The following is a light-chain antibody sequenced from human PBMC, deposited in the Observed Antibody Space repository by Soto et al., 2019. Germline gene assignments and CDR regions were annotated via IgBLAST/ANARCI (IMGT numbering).Light chain of an antibody. J-gene: IGLJ2*01. CDR1: VSNIGAGYD. V-gene: IGLV1-40*01. CDR2: RNI. CDR3: QSYDGSLSGVV. Sequence: QSVLTQPPSVSGAPGQRVTISCTGSVSNIGAGYDVHWYQQLPGTAPKLLIFRNINRPSGVPDRFSGSRSGTSASLAISGLQAEDEADYYCQSYDGSLSGVVVGGGTKLTVL.